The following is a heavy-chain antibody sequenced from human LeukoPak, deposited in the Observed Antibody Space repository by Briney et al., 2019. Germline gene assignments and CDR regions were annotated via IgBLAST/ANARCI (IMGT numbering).Heavy chain of an antibody. V-gene: IGHV4-34*01. D-gene: IGHD3-10*01. CDR3: ARGFGVASITMVRGRVRFDP. Sequence: PSETLSLTCAVYGGSFSGYYWSWVRQPPGKGLEWIGEINHSGSTNYNPSLKSRVTISVDTSKNQSSLKLSSVTAADTAVYYCARGFGVASITMVRGRVRFDPWGQGTLVTVSS. J-gene: IGHJ5*02. CDR1: GGSFSGYY. CDR2: INHSGST.